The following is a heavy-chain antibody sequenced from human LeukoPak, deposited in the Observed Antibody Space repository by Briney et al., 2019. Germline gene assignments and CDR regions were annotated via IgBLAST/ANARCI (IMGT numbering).Heavy chain of an antibody. Sequence: GGSLRLSCAASGFTFSSYAMSWVRQAPGKGLEWVSAISGSGGSTYYADSVKGRFTISRDNSKNTLYLQMNSLRAEDTAVYYCAKAPPVESGSYYSFSHYFDYWGQGTLVTVSS. J-gene: IGHJ4*02. CDR2: ISGSGGST. D-gene: IGHD1-26*01. CDR1: GFTFSSYA. CDR3: AKAPPVESGSYYSFSHYFDY. V-gene: IGHV3-23*01.